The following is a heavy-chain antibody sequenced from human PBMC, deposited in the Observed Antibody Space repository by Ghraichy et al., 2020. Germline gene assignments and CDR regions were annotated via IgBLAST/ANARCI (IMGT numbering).Heavy chain of an antibody. CDR2: ISSSSSTI. CDR1: GFTFSSYS. J-gene: IGHJ4*02. Sequence: GESLNISCAASGFTFSSYSMNWVRQAPGKGLEWVSYISSSSSTIYYADSVKGRFTISRDNAKNSLYLQMNSLRDEDTAVYYCARETAVAGTYPFDYWGQGTLVTVSS. D-gene: IGHD6-19*01. V-gene: IGHV3-48*02. CDR3: ARETAVAGTYPFDY.